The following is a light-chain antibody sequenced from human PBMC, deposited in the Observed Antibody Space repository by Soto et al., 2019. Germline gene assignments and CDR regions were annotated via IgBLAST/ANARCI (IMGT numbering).Light chain of an antibody. V-gene: IGKV3-15*01. CDR1: QSVNRN. CDR2: GTS. J-gene: IGKJ5*01. Sequence: EIVMTQSPATLSLSPGERASLSCRASQSVNRNLAWYQQKAGQAPRLLIYGTSTRATGIPARFSGSGTGTEFTLTISSLQSEDFAVYYCQRRSNWPPITFGQGTRLEIK. CDR3: QRRSNWPPIT.